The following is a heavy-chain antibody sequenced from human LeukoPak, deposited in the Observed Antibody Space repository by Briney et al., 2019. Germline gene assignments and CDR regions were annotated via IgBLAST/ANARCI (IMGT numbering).Heavy chain of an antibody. CDR3: AKDLLDYDILTGYLSLGD. CDR1: GFTFSSYA. J-gene: IGHJ4*02. D-gene: IGHD3-9*01. CDR2: ICGSGGST. Sequence: GGSLRLSCAASGFTFSSYAMSWVRQAPGKGLEWVSAICGSGGSTYYAASVKGRFTISRDNSKNTLYLQMNRLRAENTAVYSCAKDLLDYDILTGYLSLGDWGQGTLVTVSS. V-gene: IGHV3-23*01.